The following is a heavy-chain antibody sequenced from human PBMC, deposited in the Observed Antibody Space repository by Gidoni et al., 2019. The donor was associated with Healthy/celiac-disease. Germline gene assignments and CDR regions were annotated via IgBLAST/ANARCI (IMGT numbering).Heavy chain of an antibody. Sequence: QVQLVQSGAEGKKPGASVKVSCKASGYTFTSYYMHWVRQAPGQGLEWMGIINPSGGSTSYAQKFQGRVTMTRDTSTSTVYMELSSLRSEDTAVYYCARAGGGTGGYYYMDVWGKGTTVTVSS. V-gene: IGHV1-46*01. D-gene: IGHD6-13*01. CDR1: GYTFTSYY. J-gene: IGHJ6*03. CDR2: INPSGGST. CDR3: ARAGGGTGGYYYMDV.